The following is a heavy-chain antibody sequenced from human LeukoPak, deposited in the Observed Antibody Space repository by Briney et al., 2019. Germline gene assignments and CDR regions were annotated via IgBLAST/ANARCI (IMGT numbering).Heavy chain of an antibody. D-gene: IGHD2-15*01. J-gene: IGHJ3*02. CDR2: IKQDRSEK. CDR3: ARPVVAATTPDTFDI. CDR1: GFTFSDYT. Sequence: GGSLRLSCAASGFTFSDYTMNWVRQAPGKGLEWVANIKQDRSEKYYVDSVKGRFTISRDNAKNSLYLQMNSLRAEDTAVYYCARPVVAATTPDTFDIWGQGTMVTVSS. V-gene: IGHV3-7*01.